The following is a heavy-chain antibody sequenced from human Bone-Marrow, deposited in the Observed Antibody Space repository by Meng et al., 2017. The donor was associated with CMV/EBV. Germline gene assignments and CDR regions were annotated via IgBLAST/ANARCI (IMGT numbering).Heavy chain of an antibody. CDR1: GGTFSSYA. V-gene: IGHV1-69*05. J-gene: IGHJ4*02. CDR2: IIPIFGTA. D-gene: IGHD2-8*01. Sequence: SVKVSCKASGGTFSSYAISWVRQAPGQGLEWMGGIIPIFGTANYAQKFQGRVTITTDESTSTAYMELSSLRSEDTAVYYCAREGYCTNGVCYRGDFDYWGQGTLGTVSS. CDR3: AREGYCTNGVCYRGDFDY.